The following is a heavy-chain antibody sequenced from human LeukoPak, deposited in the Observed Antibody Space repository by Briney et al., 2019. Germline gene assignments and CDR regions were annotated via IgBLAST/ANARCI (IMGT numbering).Heavy chain of an antibody. CDR3: ARGFQYFQH. D-gene: IGHD2/OR15-2a*01. J-gene: IGHJ1*01. CDR1: GGSFSGYY. V-gene: IGHV4-34*01. CDR2: INHSGST. Sequence: SETLSLTCAVYGGSFSGYYWSWIRQPPGKGPEWIGEINHSGSTNYNPSLKSRVTISVDTSKNQFSLKLSSVTAADTAVYYCARGFQYFQHWGQGTLVTVSS.